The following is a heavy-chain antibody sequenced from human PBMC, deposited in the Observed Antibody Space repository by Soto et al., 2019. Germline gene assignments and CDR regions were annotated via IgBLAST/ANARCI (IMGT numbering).Heavy chain of an antibody. Sequence: GASVKVSCKASGYTFTSYAMHWVRQAPGQRLEWMGWINAGNGNTKYSQKFQGRVTITRDTSASTAYMELSSLRSEDTAVYYCARARWIQLWLFDYWGQGTLVTVSS. D-gene: IGHD5-18*01. V-gene: IGHV1-3*01. CDR2: INAGNGNT. CDR1: GYTFTSYA. CDR3: ARARWIQLWLFDY. J-gene: IGHJ4*02.